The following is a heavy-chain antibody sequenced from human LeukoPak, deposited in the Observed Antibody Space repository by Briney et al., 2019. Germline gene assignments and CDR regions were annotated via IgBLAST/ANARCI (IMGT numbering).Heavy chain of an antibody. CDR2: IYYSGST. D-gene: IGHD6-13*01. J-gene: IGHJ5*02. V-gene: IGHV4-59*01. Sequence: SGTLSLTCTVTGGSISSYYWSWIRQPPGKGLEWIGYIYYSGSTNYNPSLKSRVTISVDTSKNQFSLKLSSVTAADTAVYYCARDLYSSSWYWTARGNNWFDPRGQGTLVTVSS. CDR3: ARDLYSSSWYWTARGNNWFDP. CDR1: GGSISSYY.